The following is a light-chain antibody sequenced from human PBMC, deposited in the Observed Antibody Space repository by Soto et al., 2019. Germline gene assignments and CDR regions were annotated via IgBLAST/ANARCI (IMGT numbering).Light chain of an antibody. CDR1: QSISRW. J-gene: IGKJ1*01. Sequence: DIQMTQSPALLSASVGERVTITCRASQSISRWLAWYQQKPGKAPQVLICDATTLHRGVPSGFSGSGSGTEFTLTISSLQPDDFATYYCQQYNGYSTWTFGQGTMVDIK. CDR3: QQYNGYSTWT. V-gene: IGKV1-5*01. CDR2: DAT.